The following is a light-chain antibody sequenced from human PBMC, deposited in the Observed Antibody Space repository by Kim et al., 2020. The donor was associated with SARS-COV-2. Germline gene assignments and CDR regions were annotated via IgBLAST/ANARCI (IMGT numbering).Light chain of an antibody. CDR2: DVS. Sequence: AAVGDRVTIPCRASQSVSDWLAWYQQKPGKAPKLLIYDVSDLKSGVPSRFRGSGSGTEFTLTINSLQPDDFATYYCQQYNTSPWTFGQGTKVDIK. CDR3: QQYNTSPWT. CDR1: QSVSDW. J-gene: IGKJ1*01. V-gene: IGKV1-5*01.